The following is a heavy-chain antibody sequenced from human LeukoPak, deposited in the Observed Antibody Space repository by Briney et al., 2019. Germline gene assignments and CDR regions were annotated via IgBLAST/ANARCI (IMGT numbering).Heavy chain of an antibody. CDR3: ARVVGDILTGYYTFPDY. V-gene: IGHV1-18*01. CDR2: ISAYNGNT. CDR1: GYTFTSYG. Sequence: ASVKVSCKASGYTFTSYGISWVRQAPGQGLEWMGWISAYNGNTNYAQKPQGRVTMTTDTSTSTAYMELRSLRSDDTAVYYCARVVGDILTGYYTFPDYWGQGTLVTVSS. D-gene: IGHD3-9*01. J-gene: IGHJ4*02.